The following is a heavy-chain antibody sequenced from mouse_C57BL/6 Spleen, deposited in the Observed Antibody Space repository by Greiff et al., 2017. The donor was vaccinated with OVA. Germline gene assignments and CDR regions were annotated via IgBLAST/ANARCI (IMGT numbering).Heavy chain of an antibody. CDR3: ARQFIRHYYGSSYWYCDV. CDR1: GYTFTSYW. V-gene: IGHV1-72*01. Sequence: QVQLQQPGAELVKPGASVKLSCKASGYTFTSYWMHWVKQRPGRGLEWIGRIDPNRGGTKYNEKFKSKATLTVDKPSSTAYMQLSSLTSEDSAVYYCARQFIRHYYGSSYWYCDVWGTGTTVTVSS. D-gene: IGHD1-1*01. CDR2: IDPNRGGT. J-gene: IGHJ1*03.